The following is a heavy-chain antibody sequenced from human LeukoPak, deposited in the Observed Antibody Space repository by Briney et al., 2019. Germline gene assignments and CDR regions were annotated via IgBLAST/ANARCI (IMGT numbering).Heavy chain of an antibody. CDR3: ARDVFPYYYASGETGNWFDP. CDR1: GFTLSSYW. Sequence: GGSLRLSCAASGFTLSSYWMHWVRQAPGKGLVWVSRVDSDGTTTNYADSVKGRFTISRDNAKNTLYLQMNSLRAEDTAVYFCARDVFPYYYASGETGNWFDPWGQGTLVTVSS. CDR2: VDSDGTTT. J-gene: IGHJ5*02. V-gene: IGHV3-74*01. D-gene: IGHD3-10*01.